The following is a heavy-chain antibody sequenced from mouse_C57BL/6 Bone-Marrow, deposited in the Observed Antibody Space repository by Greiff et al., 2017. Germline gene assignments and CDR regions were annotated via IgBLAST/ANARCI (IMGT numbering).Heavy chain of an antibody. V-gene: IGHV1-81*01. D-gene: IGHD2-3*01. J-gene: IGHJ3*01. CDR1: GYTFTSYG. CDR2: IYPRSGNT. Sequence: VQLQQSGAELARPGASVKLSCKASGYTFTSYGISWVKQRTGQGLEWIGEIYPRSGNTYYNEKFKGKATLTADKSSSTAYMVVRSLASEDSAVYFCAKGGGYFPFAYWGQGTLVTVSA. CDR3: AKGGGYFPFAY.